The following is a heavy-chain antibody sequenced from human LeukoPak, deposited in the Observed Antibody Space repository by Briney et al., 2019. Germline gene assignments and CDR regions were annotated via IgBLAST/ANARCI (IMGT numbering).Heavy chain of an antibody. J-gene: IGHJ4*02. CDR1: GDSLTSNNYF. Sequence: PSETLSLTCIVSGDSLTSNNYFWGWIRQSPGKGLEWLGCMYYSGVTYYSPPFKSRATMSLDTSNNQFSVRLNSVTAADTAVYYCAIRSFCAGDFLSLDYWGQGILVTVSS. D-gene: IGHD2-21*02. CDR2: MYYSGVT. V-gene: IGHV4-39*01. CDR3: AIRSFCAGDFLSLDY.